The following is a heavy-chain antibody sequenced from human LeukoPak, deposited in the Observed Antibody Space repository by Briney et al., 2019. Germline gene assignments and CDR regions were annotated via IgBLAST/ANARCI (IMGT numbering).Heavy chain of an antibody. V-gene: IGHV4-39*01. J-gene: IGHJ4*02. Sequence: SETLSLTCTVSGGSISSYYWGWIRQPPGKGLEWIGSIYYSGSTYYNPSLKSRVTISVDTSKNQFSLKLSSVTAADTAVYYCARLYSSGWYSTSFDYWGQGTLVTVSS. CDR3: ARLYSSGWYSTSFDY. CDR2: IYYSGST. D-gene: IGHD6-19*01. CDR1: GGSISSYY.